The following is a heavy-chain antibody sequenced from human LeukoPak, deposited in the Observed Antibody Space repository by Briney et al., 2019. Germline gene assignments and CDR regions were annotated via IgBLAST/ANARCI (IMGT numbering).Heavy chain of an antibody. J-gene: IGHJ4*02. D-gene: IGHD1-26*01. CDR1: GDSVSSNSAA. CDR3: ARFVGATKYFDF. V-gene: IGHV6-1*01. CDR2: TYSRSKWYN. Sequence: SQTLSLTCAISGDSVSSNSAAWNWIRQSPSRGLEWLGRTYSRSKWYNDYAVSVKSRITINPDTSKNQFSLHLNSVTPEDTAVYYCARFVGATKYFDFWGQGTLVTVSS.